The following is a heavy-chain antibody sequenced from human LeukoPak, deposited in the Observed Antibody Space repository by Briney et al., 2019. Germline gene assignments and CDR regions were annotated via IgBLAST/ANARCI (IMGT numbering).Heavy chain of an antibody. J-gene: IGHJ4*02. CDR2: ISGSGGST. V-gene: IGHV3-23*01. CDR3: AKDYCSSTSCYLFDY. CDR1: GFTFSSYA. Sequence: PGGSLRLSCAASGFTFSSYAMSWVRQAPGKGLEWVSAISGSGGSTYYADSVKGRFTISRDNSKNTLYLQMNSLRAEDTAVYYCAKDYCSSTSCYLFDYWGQGTLVTVSS. D-gene: IGHD2-2*01.